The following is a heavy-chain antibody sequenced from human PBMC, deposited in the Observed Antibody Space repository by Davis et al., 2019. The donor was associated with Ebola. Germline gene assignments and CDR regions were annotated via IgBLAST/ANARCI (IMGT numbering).Heavy chain of an antibody. Sequence: GESLKISCAASGFTFSSYAMSWVRQAPGKGLEWVSAISGSGGSTYYADSVKGRFTISRDNSKNTLYLQMNSLRAEDTAVYYCAKDPGYCSSTSCYTLRGGMDVWGQGTTVTVSS. V-gene: IGHV3-23*01. D-gene: IGHD2-2*02. CDR2: ISGSGGST. CDR3: AKDPGYCSSTSCYTLRGGMDV. CDR1: GFTFSSYA. J-gene: IGHJ6*02.